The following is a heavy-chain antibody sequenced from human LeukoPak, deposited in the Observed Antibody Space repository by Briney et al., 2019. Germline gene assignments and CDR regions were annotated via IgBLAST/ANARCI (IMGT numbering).Heavy chain of an antibody. V-gene: IGHV1-69*01. CDR1: GGTFSSYA. Sequence: SVKVSCKASGGTFSSYAISWVRQAPGQGLEWMGGIIPIFGTANYAQKFQGRVTITADESTSTAYMELSSLRSEDTAVYYCARTPSYYDFRSGYDWFDPWGQGTLVTVSS. D-gene: IGHD3-3*01. CDR2: IIPIFGTA. CDR3: ARTPSYYDFRSGYDWFDP. J-gene: IGHJ5*02.